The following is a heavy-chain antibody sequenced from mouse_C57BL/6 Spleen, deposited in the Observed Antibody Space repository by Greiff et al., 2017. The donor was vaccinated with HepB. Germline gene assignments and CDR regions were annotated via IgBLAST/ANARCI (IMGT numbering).Heavy chain of an antibody. J-gene: IGHJ2*01. D-gene: IGHD4-1*01. CDR3: ARKGNWERFDY. CDR1: GYTFTSYW. Sequence: QVQLQQPGAELVKPGASVKLSCKASGYTFTSYWMHSVKQRPGQGLEWIGMIHPNSGSTNYNEKFKSKATLTVANSSSTAYMQLSSLTSEDSAVYYCARKGNWERFDYWGQGTTLTVSS. CDR2: IHPNSGST. V-gene: IGHV1-64*01.